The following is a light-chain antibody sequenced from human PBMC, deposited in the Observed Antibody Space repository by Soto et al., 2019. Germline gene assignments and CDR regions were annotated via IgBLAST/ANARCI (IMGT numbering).Light chain of an antibody. CDR1: GSNVENYNL. Sequence: QSVLTQPASVSGSPGQSITISCTRSGSNVENYNLVSWYQHPPGKAPKLIIYEGSERPSGVSNRFSGAQSGHTAFLKISGFQAEDEADYYCFSYAGAVVFGGGTKLTVL. CDR2: EGS. V-gene: IGLV2-23*01. CDR3: FSYAGAVV. J-gene: IGLJ2*01.